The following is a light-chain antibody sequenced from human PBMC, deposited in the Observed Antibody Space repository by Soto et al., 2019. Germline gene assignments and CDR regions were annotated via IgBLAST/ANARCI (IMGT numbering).Light chain of an antibody. J-gene: IGKJ1*01. Sequence: EIVLTQSPGILSLSPGERATLSCRASQSVSNDFLAWYQQKPGQAPRLLIYGASTRATDVPDRFSGSGSGEDLNLTISRLEPEDFAVYYCQQYGSSPPRTFGQGTKVE. CDR3: QQYGSSPPRT. CDR2: GAS. V-gene: IGKV3-20*01. CDR1: QSVSNDF.